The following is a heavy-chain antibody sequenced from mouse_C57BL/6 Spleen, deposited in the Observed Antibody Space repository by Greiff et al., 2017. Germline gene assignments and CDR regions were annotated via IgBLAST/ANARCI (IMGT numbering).Heavy chain of an antibody. D-gene: IGHD1-1*01. CDR2: IDPSDSYT. Sequence: VQLQQSGAELVRPGTSVKLSCKASGYTFTSYWMHWVKQRPGQGLEWIGVIDPSDSYTNYNQKFKGKATLTVDTSSSTAYMQLSSLTSEDSAVYYCARTTTDYAMDYWGQGTSVTVSS. CDR3: ARTTTDYAMDY. CDR1: GYTFTSYW. V-gene: IGHV1-59*01. J-gene: IGHJ4*01.